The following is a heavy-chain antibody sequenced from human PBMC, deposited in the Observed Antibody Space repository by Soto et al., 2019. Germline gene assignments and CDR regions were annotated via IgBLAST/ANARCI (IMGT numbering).Heavy chain of an antibody. CDR1: GFNFSRYA. V-gene: IGHV3-30-3*01. CDR2: ISYDGSNQ. J-gene: IGHJ4*02. D-gene: IGHD3-22*01. Sequence: QVQLVESGGGVVQPGRSLRLSCAASGFNFSRYALHWVRQAPGKGLEWVTVISYDGSNQYYADSVKGRFTISRDNSKNTLFLQMNSLRAEDTAVYYCAREVFPYYYDSSGYTYWGQGTLVTVSS. CDR3: AREVFPYYYDSSGYTY.